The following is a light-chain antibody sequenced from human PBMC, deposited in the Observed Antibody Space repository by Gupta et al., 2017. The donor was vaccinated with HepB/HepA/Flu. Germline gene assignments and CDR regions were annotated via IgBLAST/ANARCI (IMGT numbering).Light chain of an antibody. V-gene: IGLV2-14*03. Sequence: QSALTQPVSVSGSPGQSITISCTGASSDVGGYNYVSWYQQHPGKAPKLMIYDVSNRPSGVSNRFSGSKSGNTASLTISGLQAEDEADYYCSSYTSSSPWVFGGGTKLTGL. J-gene: IGLJ3*02. CDR3: SSYTSSSPWV. CDR2: DVS. CDR1: SSDVGGYNY.